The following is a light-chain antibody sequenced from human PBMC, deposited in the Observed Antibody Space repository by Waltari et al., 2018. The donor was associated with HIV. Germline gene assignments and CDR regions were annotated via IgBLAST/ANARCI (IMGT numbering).Light chain of an antibody. CDR3: QQYYSTPWT. V-gene: IGKV4-1*01. J-gene: IGKJ1*01. CDR2: WAS. Sequence: DIVMTQSPDSLAVSLGERATIHCKSSQSVLYSSNNKNYLAWYQQKPGQPPKLLIYWASTRESGVPDRFSGSGSGTDFTLTISSLQAEDVAVYDCQQYYSTPWTFGQGTKVEIK. CDR1: QSVLYSSNNKNY.